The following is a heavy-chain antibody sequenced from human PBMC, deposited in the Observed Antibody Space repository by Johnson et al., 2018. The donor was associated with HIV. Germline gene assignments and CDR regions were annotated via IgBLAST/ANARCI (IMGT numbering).Heavy chain of an antibody. Sequence: QVQLVESGGGLVKPRGSLRLSCAASGFIFRDYYMSWIRQAPGKGLEWVSYISSSGSSIYYADSVNGRFPISRDNAKSSLYLQMNGLRAEDTAVYCCARASTTVTTGDDAFDIWGQGTMVTVSS. CDR2: ISSSGSSI. J-gene: IGHJ3*02. CDR1: GFIFRDYY. V-gene: IGHV3-11*04. D-gene: IGHD4-17*01. CDR3: ARASTTVTTGDDAFDI.